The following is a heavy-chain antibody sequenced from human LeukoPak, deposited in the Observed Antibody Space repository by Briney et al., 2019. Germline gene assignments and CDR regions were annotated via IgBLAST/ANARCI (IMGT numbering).Heavy chain of an antibody. V-gene: IGHV1-18*01. CDR2: ISAYNGNT. Sequence: ASVKVSCKASGYTFTSYGISWVRQAPGQRLEWMGWISAYNGNTNYAQKLQGRVTMTTDTSTSTAYMELRSLRSDDTAVYYCARDDLYYDSSGYYPTNWFDPWGQETLVTVSS. J-gene: IGHJ5*02. CDR3: ARDDLYYDSSGYYPTNWFDP. CDR1: GYTFTSYG. D-gene: IGHD3-22*01.